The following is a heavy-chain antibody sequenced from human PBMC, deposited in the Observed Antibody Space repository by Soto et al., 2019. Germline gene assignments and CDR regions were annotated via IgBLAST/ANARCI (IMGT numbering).Heavy chain of an antibody. J-gene: IGHJ2*01. Sequence: QVQLVESGGGVVQPGRSLRLSCAASGFTFSSYAMHWVRQAPGKGLEWVAVISYDGSNKYYADSVKGRFTISRDNSKNTLYLPMNSLRAEDRAVYYCARDGGDIVLVPAAMHGWYFDLWGRGTLVTVSS. V-gene: IGHV3-30-3*01. CDR2: ISYDGSNK. CDR1: GFTFSSYA. D-gene: IGHD2-2*01. CDR3: ARDGGDIVLVPAAMHGWYFDL.